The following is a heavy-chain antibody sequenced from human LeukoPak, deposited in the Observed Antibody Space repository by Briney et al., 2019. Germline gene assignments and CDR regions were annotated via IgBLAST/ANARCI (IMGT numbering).Heavy chain of an antibody. Sequence: ASVKVSCKASGYTFTSYYMHWVRQAPGQGLEWMGIINPSGGSTSYAQKFQGRVTMTRDTSTSTVYMELSSLRSEDTAVYYCARDLIVVVVAATNHAFDIWGQGTMVTVSS. D-gene: IGHD2-15*01. V-gene: IGHV1-46*01. CDR3: ARDLIVVVVAATNHAFDI. J-gene: IGHJ3*02. CDR2: INPSGGST. CDR1: GYTFTSYY.